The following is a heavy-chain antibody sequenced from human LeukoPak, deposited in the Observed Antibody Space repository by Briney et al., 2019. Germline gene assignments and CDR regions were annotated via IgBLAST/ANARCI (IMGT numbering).Heavy chain of an antibody. Sequence: GGSLRLSCAASGFTFSSYSMNWVRQAPGKGLEWVSYISSSSSTIYYADSVKGRFTISRDNAKNSLYLQMNSLRAEDTAVYYCARGSIAVAGPNWFDPWGQGTLVTVSS. CDR3: ARGSIAVAGPNWFDP. CDR2: ISSSSSTI. D-gene: IGHD6-19*01. CDR1: GFTFSSYS. J-gene: IGHJ5*02. V-gene: IGHV3-48*01.